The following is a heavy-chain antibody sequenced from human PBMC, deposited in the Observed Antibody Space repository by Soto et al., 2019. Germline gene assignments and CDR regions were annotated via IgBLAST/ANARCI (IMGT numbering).Heavy chain of an antibody. CDR1: GYTLTELS. Sequence: ASVKVSCKVSGYTLTELSMHWVRQAPGKGLEWMGGFDPEDGETVYAQKFQGRVTMTEDTSTDTAYMELSSLRSEDTAVYYCATDEVAAAGLLNAFDIWGQGTMVTISS. CDR2: FDPEDGET. J-gene: IGHJ3*02. CDR3: ATDEVAAAGLLNAFDI. V-gene: IGHV1-24*01. D-gene: IGHD6-13*01.